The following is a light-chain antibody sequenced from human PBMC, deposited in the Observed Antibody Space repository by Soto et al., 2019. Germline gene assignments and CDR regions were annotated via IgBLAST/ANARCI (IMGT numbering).Light chain of an antibody. CDR1: RTVHSN. CDR2: GAS. J-gene: IGKJ1*01. Sequence: EIVMTQSPATVSVSPGDRVTLSCRASRTVHSNVAWYQHKPGQAPRLLIYGASFRATGMPARFSGSGFGTEFTLTISSLQSEDFAVHYCQQYNNWPRTFGQGTKVDIK. V-gene: IGKV3-15*01. CDR3: QQYNNWPRT.